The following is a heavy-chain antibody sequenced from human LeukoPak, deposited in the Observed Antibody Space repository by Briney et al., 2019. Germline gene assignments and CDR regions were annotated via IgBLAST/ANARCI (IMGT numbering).Heavy chain of an antibody. CDR2: ISSSGSTV. CDR1: GFTFSSYE. V-gene: IGHV3-48*03. Sequence: PGGSLRLSCAASGFTFSSYEMNWVRQAPGKGLEWVSYISSSGSTVYYADSVKGRFTISRDNAKNSLYLQMNGLRAEDTAVYYCARTWGSSSWFPDAFDIWGEGRMVTDCS. D-gene: IGHD6-13*01. CDR3: ARTWGSSSWFPDAFDI. J-gene: IGHJ3*02.